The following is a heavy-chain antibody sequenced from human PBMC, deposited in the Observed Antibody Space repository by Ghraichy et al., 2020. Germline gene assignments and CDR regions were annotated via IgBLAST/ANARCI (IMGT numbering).Heavy chain of an antibody. D-gene: IGHD3-16*01. J-gene: IGHJ6*02. V-gene: IGHV4-39*01. CDR3: ARHAQMVLGESLYYYYGMDV. CDR1: GGSISSSSYY. CDR2: IYYSGST. Sequence: SETLSLTCTVSGGSISSSSYYWGWIRQPPGKGLEWIGSIYYSGSTYYNPSLKSRVTISVDTSKNQFSLKLSSVTAADTAVYYCARHAQMVLGESLYYYYGMDVWGQGTTVTVSS.